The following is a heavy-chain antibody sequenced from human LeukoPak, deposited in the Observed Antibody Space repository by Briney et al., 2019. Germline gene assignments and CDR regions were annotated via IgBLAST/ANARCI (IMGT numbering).Heavy chain of an antibody. Sequence: ETLSLICTVSGSSISRYYWSWIRQPPGKGLEWIGYIYYSGSTNYNPSLKSRVTISVDTSKNQFSLKLSSVTAADTAVYYCARGGLRGSFDPWGQGTLVTVSS. J-gene: IGHJ5*02. CDR2: IYYSGST. V-gene: IGHV4-59*01. CDR1: GSSISRYY. CDR3: ARGGLRGSFDP. D-gene: IGHD4-23*01.